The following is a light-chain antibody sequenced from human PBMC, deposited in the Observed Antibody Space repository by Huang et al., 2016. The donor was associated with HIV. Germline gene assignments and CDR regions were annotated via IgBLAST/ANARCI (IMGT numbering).Light chain of an antibody. Sequence: DIQMTQSPSSLSASVGDIVTITCQASQDISNYLSWYQQRPGKAPKLLIYDASNLETGVPSRFSASGSGTDCTFTINVLQPEDIATYYCQQYDSLPVTFGQGTRLEIK. CDR3: QQYDSLPVT. CDR2: DAS. CDR1: QDISNY. V-gene: IGKV1-33*01. J-gene: IGKJ5*01.